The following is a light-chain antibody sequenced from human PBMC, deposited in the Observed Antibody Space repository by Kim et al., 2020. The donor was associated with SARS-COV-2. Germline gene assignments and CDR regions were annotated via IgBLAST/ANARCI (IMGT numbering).Light chain of an antibody. V-gene: IGKV3-20*01. J-gene: IGKJ1*01. CDR1: QSIALSY. CDR3: QQFSSPARA. Sequence: EIVLTQSPGTLSLSPGERATLSCRASQSIALSYLAWYQQIPGQAPRLIIYAASRRATGIPDRFSGRGSGTDFTLTISRLEPEDFAVYYWQQFSSPARAFGQGTKVDIK. CDR2: AAS.